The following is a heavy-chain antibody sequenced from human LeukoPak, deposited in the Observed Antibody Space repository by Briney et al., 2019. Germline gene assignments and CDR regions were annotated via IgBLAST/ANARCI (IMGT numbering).Heavy chain of an antibody. CDR2: ISSSSSYI. CDR3: ARDGRRAVAVDAFDI. CDR1: GFTFSSYS. Sequence: GGSLRLSCAASGFTFSSYSMNWVRQAPGKGLEWVSSISSSSSYIYYADSVKGRFTVSRDNAKNSLYLQMNSLRAEDTAVYYCARDGRRAVAVDAFDIWGQGTMVTVSS. J-gene: IGHJ3*02. D-gene: IGHD6-19*01. V-gene: IGHV3-21*01.